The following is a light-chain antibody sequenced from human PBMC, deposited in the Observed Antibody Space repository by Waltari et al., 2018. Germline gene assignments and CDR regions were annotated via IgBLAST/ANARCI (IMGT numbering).Light chain of an antibody. CDR2: DVS. Sequence: QSALTQPASVSGSPGQSITISCTGTSSDVGGFDSVSWYPQHPGKAPQLLISDVSKRPSGISKRCSGSKSGNTASLTISGLQTEDEADYYCSSFTSKSTPFVFGSGTKVTVL. V-gene: IGLV2-14*03. J-gene: IGLJ1*01. CDR3: SSFTSKSTPFV. CDR1: SSDVGGFDS.